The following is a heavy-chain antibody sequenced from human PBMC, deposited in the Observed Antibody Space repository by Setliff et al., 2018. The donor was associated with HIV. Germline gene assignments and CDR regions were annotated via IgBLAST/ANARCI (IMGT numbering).Heavy chain of an antibody. V-gene: IGHV4-34*01. CDR2: INHSGST. CDR1: GGSFSGYY. CDR3: AGSIVVVTAAPLT. Sequence: SETLSLTCAVYGGSFSGYYWGWIRQPPGKGLEWIGEINHSGSTDYNPSLKSRVTISGDTTKNQFSLKLTSVTAADTAVYYCAGSIVVVTAAPLTWGQGTLVTVSS. J-gene: IGHJ5*02. D-gene: IGHD2-21*02.